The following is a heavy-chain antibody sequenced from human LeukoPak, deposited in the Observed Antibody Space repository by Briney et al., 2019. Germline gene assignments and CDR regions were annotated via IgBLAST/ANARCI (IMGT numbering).Heavy chain of an antibody. J-gene: IGHJ3*02. CDR2: IVVGSGNT. V-gene: IGHV1-58*02. Sequence: SVKVSCKASGFTFTSSAMQWVRQARGQRLEWIGWIVVGSGNTNYAQKFQERVTITRDMSTSTAYMELSSLRSEDTAVHYCAADDGYDSSGYIGEGDAFDIWGQGTMVTVSS. CDR1: GFTFTSSA. CDR3: AADDGYDSSGYIGEGDAFDI. D-gene: IGHD3-22*01.